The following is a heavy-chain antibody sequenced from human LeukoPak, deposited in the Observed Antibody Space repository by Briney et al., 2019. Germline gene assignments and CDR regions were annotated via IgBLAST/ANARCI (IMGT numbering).Heavy chain of an antibody. V-gene: IGHV4-59*01. D-gene: IGHD3-10*01. CDR2: MYYSGST. J-gene: IGHJ3*02. CDR3: AKPMVRGVIYAFDI. Sequence: SETLSLTCTDSGGSISSYYWSWIRQPPGKGLEWIGYMYYSGSTNYNPSLKSRVTISVDTSKNQFSLKLSSVTAADTAVYYCAKPMVRGVIYAFDIWGQGTMVTVSS. CDR1: GGSISSYY.